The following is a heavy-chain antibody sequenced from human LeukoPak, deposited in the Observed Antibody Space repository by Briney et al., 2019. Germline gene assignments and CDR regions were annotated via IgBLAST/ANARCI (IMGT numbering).Heavy chain of an antibody. CDR1: GGSISSYY. Sequence: PSETLSLTCTVSGGSISSYYWSWIRQPPGKGLEWIGYIYYSGSTYYNPSLKSRVTISVDTSKNQFSLKLSSVTAADTAVYYCARSEYDSSGYHPYDYWGQGTLVTVSS. D-gene: IGHD3-22*01. CDR2: IYYSGST. V-gene: IGHV4-30-4*01. CDR3: ARSEYDSSGYHPYDY. J-gene: IGHJ4*02.